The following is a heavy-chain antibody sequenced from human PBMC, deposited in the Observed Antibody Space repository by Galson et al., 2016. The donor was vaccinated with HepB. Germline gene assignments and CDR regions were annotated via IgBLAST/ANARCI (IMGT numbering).Heavy chain of an antibody. V-gene: IGHV1-46*01. CDR2: INPSGGST. CDR1: GYSFTNFY. Sequence: SVKVSCKASGYSFTNFYMHWVRQAPGQGLEWMGMINPSGGSTTYAQKFQGRVTMTRDTSTRTDYMELSSLRSEDTAVYYCAHPSLAYCGGDCEGGAFDIWGQGTLVTVSS. CDR3: AHPSLAYCGGDCEGGAFDI. D-gene: IGHD2-21*02. J-gene: IGHJ3*02.